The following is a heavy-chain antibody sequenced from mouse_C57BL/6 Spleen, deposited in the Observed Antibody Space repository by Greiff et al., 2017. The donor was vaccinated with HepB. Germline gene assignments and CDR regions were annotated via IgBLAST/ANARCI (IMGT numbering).Heavy chain of an antibody. CDR2: ISSGGDYI. V-gene: IGHV5-9-1*02. D-gene: IGHD1-1*01. Sequence: EVKLMESGEGLVKPGGSLKLSCAASGFTFSSYAMSWVRQTPEKRLEWVAYISSGGDYIYYADTVKGRFTISRDNARNTLYLQMSSLKSEDTAMYYCSITTVVAQAMDYWGQGTSVTVSS. CDR1: GFTFSSYA. J-gene: IGHJ4*01. CDR3: SITTVVAQAMDY.